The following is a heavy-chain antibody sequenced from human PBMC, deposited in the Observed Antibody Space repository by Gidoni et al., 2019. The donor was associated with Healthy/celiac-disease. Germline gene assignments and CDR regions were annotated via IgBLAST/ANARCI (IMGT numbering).Heavy chain of an antibody. CDR1: GFTFSRYG. Sequence: QVQLVESGGGVVQPGRSLRLSCAASGFTFSRYGMHWVRQAPGKGLEWVAVISYDGSNKYYADSVKGRFTISRDNSKNTLYLQMNSLRAEDTAVYYCARNFGGTELYFDYWGQGTLVTVSS. V-gene: IGHV3-30*03. CDR3: ARNFGGTELYFDY. D-gene: IGHD2-15*01. J-gene: IGHJ4*02. CDR2: ISYDGSNK.